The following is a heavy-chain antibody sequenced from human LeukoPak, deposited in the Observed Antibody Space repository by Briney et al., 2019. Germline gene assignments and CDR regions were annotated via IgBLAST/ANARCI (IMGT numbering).Heavy chain of an antibody. CDR2: ISSSGSTT. Sequence: KPGGSLRLSCAASGFTFSDYYMSWIRQAPGKGLEWVSYISSSGSTTYYADSVKGRFTISRDNAKNSLSLQMNSLRAEDTAVYYCARGTYSGTYYAWYYFDYWGQGTLVTVSS. V-gene: IGHV3-11*01. D-gene: IGHD1-26*01. CDR1: GFTFSDYY. CDR3: ARGTYSGTYYAWYYFDY. J-gene: IGHJ4*02.